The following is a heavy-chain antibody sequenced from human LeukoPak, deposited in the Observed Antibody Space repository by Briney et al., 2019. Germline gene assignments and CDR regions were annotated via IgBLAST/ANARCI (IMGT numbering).Heavy chain of an antibody. CDR2: LYSGGTT. Sequence: PGGSLRLSCVASGIAVSDNYMSWVRQAPGKRPEWVSVLYSGGTTHYADSVKGRFTVSRDNSKNTLFLQMNSLGVEDTAVYYCARDSGSSWVAHYYYYYGMDVWGQGTTVTVSS. CDR3: ARDSGSSWVAHYYYYYGMDV. V-gene: IGHV3-53*01. J-gene: IGHJ6*02. D-gene: IGHD6-13*01. CDR1: GIAVSDNY.